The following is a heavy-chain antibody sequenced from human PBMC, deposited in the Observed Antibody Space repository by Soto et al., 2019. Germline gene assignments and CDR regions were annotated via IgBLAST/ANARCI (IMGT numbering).Heavy chain of an antibody. Sequence: SVKVSCKASGGTFSSYAISWVRQAPGQGLEWMGGIIPIFGTANYAQKFQGRVTITADESTSTAYMELSSLRSEDTAVYYCARRAAAAYDYYYYYGMDVWGQGTTVTVPS. CDR1: GGTFSSYA. J-gene: IGHJ6*02. V-gene: IGHV1-69*13. CDR2: IIPIFGTA. CDR3: ARRAAAAYDYYYYYGMDV. D-gene: IGHD6-13*01.